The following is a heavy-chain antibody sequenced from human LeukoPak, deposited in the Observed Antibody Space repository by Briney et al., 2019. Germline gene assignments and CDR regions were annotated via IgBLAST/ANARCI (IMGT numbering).Heavy chain of an antibody. J-gene: IGHJ5*02. CDR1: GYSISSGYY. D-gene: IGHD6-13*01. V-gene: IGHV4-38-2*02. CDR2: IYHSGST. Sequence: SETLSLTCTVSGYSISSGYYWGWIRQPPGKGLEWIGSIYHSGSTYYNPSLKSRVTISVDTSKNQFSLKLSSVTAADTAVYYCARGGAAAGRYWFDPWGQGTLVTVSS. CDR3: ARGGAAAGRYWFDP.